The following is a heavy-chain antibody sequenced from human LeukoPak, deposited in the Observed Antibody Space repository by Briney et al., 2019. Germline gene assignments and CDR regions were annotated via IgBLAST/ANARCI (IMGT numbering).Heavy chain of an antibody. Sequence: LPGGSLRLSCAASGFTFSDYRMYWVRQPPGKGLVGASYINTDRSTTKYADSVRGRFTTSRDNAKNTLYLQMNSLKAEDTAVYHCVRGLKGLTDCWGQGSLVPVSA. CDR2: INTDRSTT. CDR3: VRGLKGLTDC. CDR1: GFTFSDYR. V-gene: IGHV3-74*03. D-gene: IGHD3/OR15-3a*01. J-gene: IGHJ5*01.